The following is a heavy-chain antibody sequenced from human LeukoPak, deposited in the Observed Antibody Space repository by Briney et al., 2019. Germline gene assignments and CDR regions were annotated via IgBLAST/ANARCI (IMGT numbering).Heavy chain of an antibody. CDR3: ARAPLTDEDY. CDR1: GFTFSSYS. CDR2: ISSSSSYI. Sequence: PGGSLRLSCAASGFTFSSYSMNWVRQAPGKGLEWVSSISSSSSYIYYADSVKGRFTISRDNAKNSLYLQMNSLRAEGTAVYYCARAPLTDEDYWGHGTLVTVSS. J-gene: IGHJ4*01. V-gene: IGHV3-21*01. D-gene: IGHD3-9*01.